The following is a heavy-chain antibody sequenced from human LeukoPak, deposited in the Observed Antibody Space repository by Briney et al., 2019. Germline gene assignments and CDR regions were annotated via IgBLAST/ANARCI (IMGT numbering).Heavy chain of an antibody. J-gene: IGHJ5*02. CDR1: GFNLGRYS. Sequence: GGSLTLSCAASGFNLGRYSFNWARQVPGKGLEWVSSISETGRHIHYRETMRGRFTISRDNDKNSLYLQMRDVRVEDNGTYFCARDQVTAVAGKIRGADFDLWCQGDVVTVSS. V-gene: IGHV3-21*01. CDR3: ARDQVTAVAGKIRGADFDL. CDR2: ISETGRHI. D-gene: IGHD2-21*02.